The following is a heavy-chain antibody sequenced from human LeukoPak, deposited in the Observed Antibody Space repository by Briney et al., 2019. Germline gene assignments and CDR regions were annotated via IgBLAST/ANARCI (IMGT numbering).Heavy chain of an antibody. CDR1: GFTFSGSA. CDR2: IRSKANTYAT. D-gene: IGHD3-22*01. V-gene: IGHV3-73*01. J-gene: IGHJ4*02. Sequence: VPPGGSLRLSCAASGFTFSGSAMPWVRPASGNGLEWVGLIRSKANTYATAYAASVKGRFTISRDDSKNTAYLQMNSLKTEDTAVYYCTTAYDSSGYYYVSFDYWGQGTLVTVSS. CDR3: TTAYDSSGYYYVSFDY.